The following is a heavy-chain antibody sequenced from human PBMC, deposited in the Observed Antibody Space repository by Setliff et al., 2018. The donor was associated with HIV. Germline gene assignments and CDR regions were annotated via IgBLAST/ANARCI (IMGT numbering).Heavy chain of an antibody. CDR3: ASWGWYYYDSSGYYY. J-gene: IGHJ4*02. D-gene: IGHD3-22*01. CDR2: VDPEDGEI. V-gene: IGHV1-69-2*01. Sequence: ASVKVSCKASGYIFTDYYMHWVQQAPGKGLEWLGRVDPEDGEIIYAEKFQGRVTMTEDTSTDTAYMELSSLRSEDTAVYYCASWGWYYYDSSGYYYWGQGTLGTVSS. CDR1: GYIFTDYY.